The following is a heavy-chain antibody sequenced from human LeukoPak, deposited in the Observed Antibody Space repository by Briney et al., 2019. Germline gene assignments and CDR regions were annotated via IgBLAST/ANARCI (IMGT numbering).Heavy chain of an antibody. J-gene: IGHJ4*02. CDR3: ARVPPYYFDY. D-gene: IGHD3-16*01. CDR1: GFTFSSYA. V-gene: IGHV3-53*01. CDR2: IYSGGST. Sequence: GSLRLSCAASGFTFSSYAMSWVRQAPGKGLEWVSVIYSGGSTYYADSVKGRFTISRDNSKNTLYLQMNSLRAEDTAVYYCARVPPYYFDYWGQGTLVTVSS.